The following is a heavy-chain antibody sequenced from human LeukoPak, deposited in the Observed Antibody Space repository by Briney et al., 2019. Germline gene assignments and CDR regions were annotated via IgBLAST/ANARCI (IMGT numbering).Heavy chain of an antibody. Sequence: PGRSLLLSCATSGFTFSNYWMSWVRQAPGKGLEWVANIKPDGSQKYYVDSVKGRFTISRDNAKNSLYLQVNSLRAEDTAVYYCARDGMGVIKAFDIWGQGTMVTVSS. J-gene: IGHJ3*02. D-gene: IGHD3-10*01. CDR3: ARDGMGVIKAFDI. CDR1: GFTFSNYW. CDR2: IKPDGSQK. V-gene: IGHV3-7*05.